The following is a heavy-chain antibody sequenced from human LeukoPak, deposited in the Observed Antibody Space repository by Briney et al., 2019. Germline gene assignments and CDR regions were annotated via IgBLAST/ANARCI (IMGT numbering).Heavy chain of an antibody. J-gene: IGHJ3*02. D-gene: IGHD6-13*01. V-gene: IGHV1-8*01. Sequence: ASVKVSCKASGYTFTSYDINWVRQATGQGLEWMGWMNPNSGNTGYAQKFQGRVTMTRNTSISTAYMELSSLRSEDTAVYYCARDRELGAAADGTDAFDIWGQGTMVTVSS. CDR1: GYTFTSYD. CDR3: ARDRELGAAADGTDAFDI. CDR2: MNPNSGNT.